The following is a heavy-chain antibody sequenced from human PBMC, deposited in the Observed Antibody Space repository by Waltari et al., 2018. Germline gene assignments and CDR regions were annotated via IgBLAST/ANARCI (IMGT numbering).Heavy chain of an antibody. D-gene: IGHD6-6*01. CDR2: IYYSGST. CDR1: GGSISSYY. J-gene: IGHJ6*02. Sequence: QVQLQESGPGLVKPSETLSLTCTVSGGSISSYYWSWIRQPPGKGLEWIGYIYYSGSTNYNPSLKSRVTISVDTSKNQFSLKLSSVTAADTAVYYCARDGQYSSSLSLGYYYYYYGMDVWGQGTTVTVSS. V-gene: IGHV4-59*01. CDR3: ARDGQYSSSLSLGYYYYYYGMDV.